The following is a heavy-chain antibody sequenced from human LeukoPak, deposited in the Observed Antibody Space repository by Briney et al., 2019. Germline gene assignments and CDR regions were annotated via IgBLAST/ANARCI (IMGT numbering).Heavy chain of an antibody. CDR2: IKHDGSEN. D-gene: IGHD3-3*01. Sequence: GGSLRLSCAASGFIFTKYFMSWVRQAPGKGLEWVASIKHDGSENYYVDSVRGRFTISRDNTMNSLYLQMSSLRAEDTAVYYCATDRGWRTSGYYLYYFEYWGQGTLVTYSS. CDR3: ATDRGWRTSGYYLYYFEY. CDR1: GFIFTKYF. J-gene: IGHJ4*02. V-gene: IGHV3-7*01.